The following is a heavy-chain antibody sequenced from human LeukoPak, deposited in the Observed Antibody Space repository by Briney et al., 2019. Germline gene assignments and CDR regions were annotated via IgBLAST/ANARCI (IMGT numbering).Heavy chain of an antibody. CDR2: ISAYNGNT. J-gene: IGHJ4*02. D-gene: IGHD6-13*01. CDR1: GYTFTSYG. CDR3: ARGPAAAGTSGHVDY. Sequence: ASVKVSCKASGYTFTSYGISWVRQAPGQGLEWMGWISAYNGNTNYAQKLQGRVTMTTDTSTSTAYMELRSLRPDDTAVYYCARGPAAAGTSGHVDYWGQGTLVTVSS. V-gene: IGHV1-18*04.